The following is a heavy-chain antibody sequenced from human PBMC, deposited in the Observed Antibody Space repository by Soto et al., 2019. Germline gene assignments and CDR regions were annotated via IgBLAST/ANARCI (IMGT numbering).Heavy chain of an antibody. CDR2: ISYDGSNK. D-gene: IGHD3-22*01. J-gene: IGHJ4*02. V-gene: IGHV3-30-3*01. Sequence: QVQLVESGGGVIQPGRSLRLSCAASGFTFSSYAMHWVRQAPGKGLEWVAVISYDGSNKYYADSVKGRFTISRDNSKNTLYLQMNSLRAEDTAVYYCAREDKIVVVISPLGYWGQGTLVTVSS. CDR1: GFTFSSYA. CDR3: AREDKIVVVISPLGY.